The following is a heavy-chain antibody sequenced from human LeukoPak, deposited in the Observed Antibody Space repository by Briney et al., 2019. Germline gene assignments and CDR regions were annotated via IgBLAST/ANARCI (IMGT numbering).Heavy chain of an antibody. V-gene: IGHV1-69*13. CDR3: ARSDRRQQLDLFDY. D-gene: IGHD6-13*01. J-gene: IGHJ4*02. Sequence: ASVKVSCKASGGTFISYAISWVRQAPGQGLEWMGGIIPIFGTANYAQKFQGRVTITADESTSTAYMELSSLRSEDTAVYYCARSDRRQQLDLFDYWGQGTLVTVSS. CDR1: GGTFISYA. CDR2: IIPIFGTA.